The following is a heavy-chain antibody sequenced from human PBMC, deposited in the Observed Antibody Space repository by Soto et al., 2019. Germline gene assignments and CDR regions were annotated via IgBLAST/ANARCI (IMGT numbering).Heavy chain of an antibody. CDR2: ISGSGGST. J-gene: IGHJ3*02. D-gene: IGHD3-10*01. CDR3: AKRHGSGSYYNADAFDI. CDR1: GFTFSSYA. V-gene: IGHV3-23*01. Sequence: PGGSLRLSCAASGFTFSSYAMSWVRQAPGKGLEWVSAISGSGGSTYYADSVKGRFTISRDNSKNTLYLQMNSLRAEDAAVYYCAKRHGSGSYYNADAFDIWGQETMVTVSS.